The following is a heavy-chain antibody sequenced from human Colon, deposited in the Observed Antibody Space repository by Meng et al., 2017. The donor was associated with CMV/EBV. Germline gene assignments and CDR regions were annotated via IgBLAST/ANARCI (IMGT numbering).Heavy chain of an antibody. Sequence: GESLKISCAASGFTLRNYAMSWVRQAPGKGLEWVSVIYAGGRSTYYADSVKGRFIISRDDSKNTLYMQMNSLRAEDTAVYYCARAPGNYLSPYYFDFWGQGTLVTVSS. CDR3: ARAPGNYLSPYYFDF. CDR2: IYAGGRST. J-gene: IGHJ4*02. D-gene: IGHD1-14*01. V-gene: IGHV3-23*03. CDR1: GFTLRNYA.